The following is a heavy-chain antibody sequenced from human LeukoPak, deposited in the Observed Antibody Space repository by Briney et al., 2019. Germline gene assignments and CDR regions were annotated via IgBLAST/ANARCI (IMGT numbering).Heavy chain of an antibody. Sequence: SSETLFLTCTVSGGSISSGGYYWSWIRQHPGKGLEWIGYIYYSGSTYYNPSLKSRVTISVDTSKNQFSLKLSSVTAADTAVYYCARIPFPSSSSYYYYYYMDVWGKGTTVTVSS. CDR1: GGSISSGGYY. D-gene: IGHD6-6*01. J-gene: IGHJ6*03. CDR2: IYYSGST. CDR3: ARIPFPSSSSYYYYYYMDV. V-gene: IGHV4-31*03.